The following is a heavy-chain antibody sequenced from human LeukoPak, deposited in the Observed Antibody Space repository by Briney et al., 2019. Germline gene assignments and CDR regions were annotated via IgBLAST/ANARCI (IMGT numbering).Heavy chain of an antibody. CDR1: GYTFINFY. Sequence: ASVKVSCKASGYTFINFYIHWVGQAPGQGLEWMGVINPSGGSTDYSQKFQGRVTMTRDTSTGTVYMELSSLRSEDTAVYYCARPLAPVMLNAFDIWGQGTMVTVSS. V-gene: IGHV1-46*01. D-gene: IGHD2-8*01. J-gene: IGHJ3*02. CDR3: ARPLAPVMLNAFDI. CDR2: INPSGGST.